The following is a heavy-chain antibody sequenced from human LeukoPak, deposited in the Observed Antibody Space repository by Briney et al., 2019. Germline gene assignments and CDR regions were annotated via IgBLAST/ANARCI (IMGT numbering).Heavy chain of an antibody. V-gene: IGHV3-7*01. CDR2: IKEDESEK. J-gene: IGHJ3*02. CDR3: ARLRAFDI. Sequence: GGSLRLSCAAPDFTFSTYAMSWVRQAPGKGLEWVANIKEDESEKYYVDSVKGRFTISRDNAKNSLYLQMDSLRAEDTAVYYCARLRAFDIWGQGTMVTVSS. CDR1: DFTFSTYA.